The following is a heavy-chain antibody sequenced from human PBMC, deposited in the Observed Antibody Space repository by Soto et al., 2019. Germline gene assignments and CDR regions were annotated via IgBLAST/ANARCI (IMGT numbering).Heavy chain of an antibody. Sequence: VQLLESGGGLVHPGGSLRLSCAASEFTFKNYAMTWVRQAPGKGLEWVSLITGSDGRTYYADSVKGRFTIPRDNSKNTLFLQMESLRPEDTALYYCAKATYDTTFYTSGLDNWGQGTLVTVSS. D-gene: IGHD3-22*01. J-gene: IGHJ4*02. CDR2: ITGSDGRT. V-gene: IGHV3-23*01. CDR1: EFTFKNYA. CDR3: AKATYDTTFYTSGLDN.